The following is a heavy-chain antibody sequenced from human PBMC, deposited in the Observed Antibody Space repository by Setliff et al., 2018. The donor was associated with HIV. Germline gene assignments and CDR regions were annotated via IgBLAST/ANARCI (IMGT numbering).Heavy chain of an antibody. V-gene: IGHV4-4*07. CDR1: GNSSVTNYF. CDR3: VRGRIDAYWDYFKEYFFNYIDV. CDR2: IAASGDP. J-gene: IGHJ6*03. Sequence: SETLSLTCTILGNSSVTNYFWGWIRAPADKGLEWIGHIAASGDPNYNTSLKSRLSMSVHTSKNQISLSLTSVSAADTAVYFCVRGRIDAYWDYFKEYFFNYIDVWGQGTTVTVSS. D-gene: IGHD3-9*01.